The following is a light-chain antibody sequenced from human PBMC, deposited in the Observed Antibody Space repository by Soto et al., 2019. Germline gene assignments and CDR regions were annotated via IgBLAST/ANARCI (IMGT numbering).Light chain of an antibody. CDR3: QQYGASPET. J-gene: IGKJ1*01. CDR1: QSVSSAY. Sequence: EIVFTQSPGTLSLSPGERATLSCSASQSVSSAYLAWYQQKPGQAPRLLIYNVSRRATGIPDRFSGSGSGTDFTLTVSRLEPEDFAVYYCQQYGASPETFGQGTKVDIK. CDR2: NVS. V-gene: IGKV3-20*01.